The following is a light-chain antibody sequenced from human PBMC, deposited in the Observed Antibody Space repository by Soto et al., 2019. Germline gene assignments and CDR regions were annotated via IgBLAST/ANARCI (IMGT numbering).Light chain of an antibody. Sequence: DIQLTKSPSFLSASVGDRVTITCRASQAISSSLAWYQHNPGKAPKLLIYAASTLQNGVPSSFSGSGSGTEFTRTISSLQPEDFATYYCQHLNDYRYTFGQGTKVEIK. CDR3: QHLNDYRYT. CDR1: QAISSS. V-gene: IGKV1-9*01. J-gene: IGKJ2*01. CDR2: AAS.